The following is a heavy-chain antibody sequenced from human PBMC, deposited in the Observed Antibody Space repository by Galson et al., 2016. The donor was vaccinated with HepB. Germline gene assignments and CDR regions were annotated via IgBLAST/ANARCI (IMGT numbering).Heavy chain of an antibody. Sequence: SVKVSCKASGYTFTNYYIHWVRQAPGQGLEWVGDINPSGTSTSYAQKFQGRVTVSRDTSTSTVYMELSSLRSEDTAVYYCTRDSPGDSELDVWGQGATVTVSS. CDR3: TRDSPGDSELDV. V-gene: IGHV1-46*03. CDR2: INPSGTST. CDR1: GYTFTNYY. D-gene: IGHD2-21*02. J-gene: IGHJ6*02.